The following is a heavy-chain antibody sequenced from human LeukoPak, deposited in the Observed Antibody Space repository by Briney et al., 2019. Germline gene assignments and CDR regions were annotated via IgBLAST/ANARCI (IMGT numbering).Heavy chain of an antibody. CDR3: ARLYCSSTSCHYNWFDP. CDR1: GGSISSYY. CDR2: IYYSGST. Sequence: SETLSLTCTVSGGSISSYYWSLIRQPPEKGLEWIGYIYYSGSTNYNPSLKSRVTISVDTSKNQFSLKLSSVTAADTAVYYCARLYCSSTSCHYNWFDPWGQGTLVTVSS. J-gene: IGHJ5*02. D-gene: IGHD2-2*01. V-gene: IGHV4-59*13.